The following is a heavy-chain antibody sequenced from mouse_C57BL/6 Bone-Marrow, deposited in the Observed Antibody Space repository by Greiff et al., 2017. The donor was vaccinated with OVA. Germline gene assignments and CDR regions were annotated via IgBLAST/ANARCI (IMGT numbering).Heavy chain of an antibody. CDR1: GYTFTSYW. CDR3: AGTWYFDY. V-gene: IGHV1-64*01. Sequence: QVQLQQPGAELVKPGASVKLSCKASGYTFTSYWMHWVKQRPGQGLEWIGMISPNGGSTNYNEKFKSQATLTVDKSSSTAYMQLSSLTSEDSAVYYCAGTWYFDYWGQGTTLTVSS. CDR2: ISPNGGST. D-gene: IGHD4-1*01. J-gene: IGHJ2*01.